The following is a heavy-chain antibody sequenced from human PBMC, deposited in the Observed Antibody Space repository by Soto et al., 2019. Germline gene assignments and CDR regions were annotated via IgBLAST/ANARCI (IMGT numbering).Heavy chain of an antibody. CDR3: ARHTRGYSYGIGMLYGMDV. D-gene: IGHD5-18*01. V-gene: IGHV4-34*01. J-gene: IGHJ6*02. Sequence: PSETVPHLRCLWWVLQWLLLELDPPAPGKGLEWIGEINHSGSTNYNPSLKSRVTISVDTSKNQFSLKLSSVTAADTAVYYCARHTRGYSYGIGMLYGMDVWGQGTTVTVSS. CDR1: WVLQWLL. CDR2: INHSGST.